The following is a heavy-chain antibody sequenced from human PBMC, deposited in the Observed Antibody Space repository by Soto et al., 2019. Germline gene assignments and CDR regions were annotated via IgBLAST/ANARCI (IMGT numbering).Heavy chain of an antibody. CDR2: IIPILGTA. D-gene: IGHD3-22*01. CDR3: ARRITMIVGGNWFDP. J-gene: IGHJ5*02. CDR1: GGTFSSYA. V-gene: IGHV1-69*01. Sequence: QVQLVQSGAEVKKPGSSVKVSCKASGGTFSSYAISWVRQAPGQGLEWMGGIIPILGTANYARKFQGRVTITADESTSTAYIERSSLRSEDTAVYYCARRITMIVGGNWFDPWGQGTLVTVSS.